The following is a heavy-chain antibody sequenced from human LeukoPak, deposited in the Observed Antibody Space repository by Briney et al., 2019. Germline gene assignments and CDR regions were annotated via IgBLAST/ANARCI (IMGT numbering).Heavy chain of an antibody. J-gene: IGHJ4*02. V-gene: IGHV3-30*02. CDR1: GFTFSSYG. CDR3: AKGRSRYVVRETIFDY. Sequence: GGSLRLSCAASGFTFSSYGMHWVRQAPGKGLEWVAFIRYDGSNKYYADSVKGRFTISRDNSKNTLYLQMNSLRAEDTAVYYCAKGRSRYVVRETIFDYWGQGTLVTVSS. D-gene: IGHD3-10*01. CDR2: IRYDGSNK.